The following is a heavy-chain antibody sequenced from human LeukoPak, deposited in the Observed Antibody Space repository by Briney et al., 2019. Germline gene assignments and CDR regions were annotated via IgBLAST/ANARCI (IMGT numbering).Heavy chain of an antibody. J-gene: IGHJ4*02. D-gene: IGHD3-22*01. CDR1: GGSFSDYY. CDR2: INHSGST. Sequence: SETLSLTCAVYGGSFSDYYWSWIRQPPGKGLEWIGEINHSGSTNYNPSLKSRVTISVDTSKNQFSLKLSSVTAADTAMYYCASITMISLWGQGTLVTVSS. CDR3: ASITMISL. V-gene: IGHV4-34*01.